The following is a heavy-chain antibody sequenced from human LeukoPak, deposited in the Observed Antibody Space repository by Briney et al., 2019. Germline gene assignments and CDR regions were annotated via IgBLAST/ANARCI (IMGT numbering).Heavy chain of an antibody. J-gene: IGHJ4*02. CDR3: ARDTGAYYDSGGLDY. Sequence: MPGGSLRLSCAASGFTFSSYEMNWVRQAPGKGLEWVSSISSSSSYIYYADSVKGRFTISRDNAKNSLYLQMNSLRAEDTAVYYWARDTGAYYDSGGLDYLGQGTLVTVSS. D-gene: IGHD3-22*01. CDR1: GFTFSSYE. CDR2: ISSSSSYI. V-gene: IGHV3-21*01.